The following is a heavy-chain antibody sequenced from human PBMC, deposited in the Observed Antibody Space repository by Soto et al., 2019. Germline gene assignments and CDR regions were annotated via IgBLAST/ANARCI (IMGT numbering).Heavy chain of an antibody. J-gene: IGHJ5*02. D-gene: IGHD3-16*01. CDR2: MNPGSGDT. CDR1: GYSFTNND. Sequence: ASVKVSCKASGYSFTNNDVTWVRQAIGQGLEWMGWMNPGSGDTGYAQKFQRRVTMTRDISIATAYMELSSLRSDDTAIYYCARMATFGSLNWFDPWGQGTLVTVSS. V-gene: IGHV1-8*01. CDR3: ARMATFGSLNWFDP.